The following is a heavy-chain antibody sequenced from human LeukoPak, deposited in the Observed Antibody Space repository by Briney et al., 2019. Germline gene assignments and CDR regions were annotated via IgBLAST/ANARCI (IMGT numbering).Heavy chain of an antibody. CDR3: ARQYSTNWYDDRGWFDP. J-gene: IGHJ5*02. D-gene: IGHD6-13*01. CDR2: IYYTGTT. CDR1: GGSISSSTYY. V-gene: IGHV4-39*01. Sequence: PSETLSLTCTVSGGSISSSTYYWGWIRQPPGKGLEWIGSIYYTGTTYSNPSLKSRVTISVDTSKNQFSLKLSSVTAADTAFYYCARQYSTNWYDDRGWFDPWGQGTLVTVSS.